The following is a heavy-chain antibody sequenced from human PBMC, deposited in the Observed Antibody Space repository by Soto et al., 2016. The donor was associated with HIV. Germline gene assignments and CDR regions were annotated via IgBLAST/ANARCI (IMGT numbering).Heavy chain of an antibody. CDR2: MNPNSGNR. CDR1: GYTFTSYD. V-gene: IGHV1-8*01. CDR3: ARDPLHCSSTSCRTNNWFTP. D-gene: IGHD2-2*01. J-gene: IGHJ5*02. Sequence: QVQLVQSGAEVKKPGASVKVSCKASGYTFTSYDINWVRQVTGQGLEWMGWMNPNSGNRGYAQKFQGRVTITADESTSTAYMELSSLRSEDTAVYYCARDPLHCSSTSCRTNNWFTPGAREPWSPSPQ.